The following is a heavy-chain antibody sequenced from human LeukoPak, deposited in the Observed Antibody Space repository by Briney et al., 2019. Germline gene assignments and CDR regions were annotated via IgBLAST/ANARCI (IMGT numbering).Heavy chain of an antibody. J-gene: IGHJ4*02. CDR2: MSPNSGDT. CDR3: ARGPVYCSGGGSCSPFDY. D-gene: IGHD2-15*01. CDR1: GYTFTSYD. V-gene: IGHV1-8*01. Sequence: ASVKVSCKASGYTFTSYDFNWVRQATGQRPEWMGWMSPNSGDTGYAQKFQDRVTMTRNTSISTAYMELSSLRSDDTAVYYCARGPVYCSGGGSCSPFDYWGQGTLVTVSS.